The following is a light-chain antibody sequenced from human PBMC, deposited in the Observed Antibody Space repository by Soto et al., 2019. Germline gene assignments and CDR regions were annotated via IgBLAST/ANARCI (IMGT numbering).Light chain of an antibody. CDR3: SSYTSGSTVV. CDR2: EVS. CDR1: SSDIGGYNY. V-gene: IGLV2-14*01. Sequence: QSALTQPASVSGSPGQSITISCTGGSSDIGGYNYVSWFQQHPGKAPKLMIYEVSNRPSGVSNRFSGSKSGNTASLTISGLQAEDEADYYCSSYTSGSTVVFGGGTKVTVL. J-gene: IGLJ2*01.